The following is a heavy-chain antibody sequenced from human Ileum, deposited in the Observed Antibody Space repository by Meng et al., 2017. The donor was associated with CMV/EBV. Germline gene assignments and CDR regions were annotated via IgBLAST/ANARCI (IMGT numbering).Heavy chain of an antibody. J-gene: IGHJ5*02. V-gene: IGHV6-1*01. CDR2: TYYRSNWSN. Sequence: SETLSLTCAISGDSVSSNRAAWNWIRQSASRGLEWLGRTYYRSNWSNDYAVSLKGRITINPDTSRNQVSLQVTSLTPEDTAVYYCVRSSTTGGFDAWGQGTLVTSPQ. D-gene: IGHD1-1*01. CDR3: VRSSTTGGFDA. CDR1: GDSVSSNRAA.